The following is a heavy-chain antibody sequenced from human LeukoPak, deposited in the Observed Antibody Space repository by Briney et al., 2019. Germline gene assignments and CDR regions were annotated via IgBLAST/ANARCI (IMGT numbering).Heavy chain of an antibody. J-gene: IGHJ4*02. CDR2: IIPIFGTA. Sequence: SVKVSCKASGGTFSSYAISWVRQAPGQGLEWMGGIIPIFGTANYAQKFQGRVTIPAAESPSTAYMELSSLRSEDTAVYYCARVRSYGSGSYYSYYFDYWGQGTLVTVSS. D-gene: IGHD3-10*01. CDR1: GGTFSSYA. CDR3: ARVRSYGSGSYYSYYFDY. V-gene: IGHV1-69*01.